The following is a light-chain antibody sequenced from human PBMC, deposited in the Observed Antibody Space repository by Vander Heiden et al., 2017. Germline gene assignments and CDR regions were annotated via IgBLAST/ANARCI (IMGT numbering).Light chain of an antibody. Sequence: SVLTQPPSAPGTPGQRVTISCSGSSSNIGSNTVNWYQQLPGTAPKLLIYSNNQRPSGVPDRFSGSKSGTSASLAISGLQSEDEADYYCAAWDDSLNGPVFGTGTKVTVL. J-gene: IGLJ1*01. V-gene: IGLV1-44*01. CDR3: AAWDDSLNGPV. CDR2: SNN. CDR1: SSNIGSNT.